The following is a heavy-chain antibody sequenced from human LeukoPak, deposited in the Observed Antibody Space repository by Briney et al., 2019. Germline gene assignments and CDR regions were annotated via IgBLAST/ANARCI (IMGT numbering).Heavy chain of an antibody. CDR3: ARDYYGSGWFGP. V-gene: IGHV3-21*01. CDR1: GFTFSGYR. J-gene: IGHJ5*02. D-gene: IGHD6-25*01. CDR2: ISSTSSYI. Sequence: VQPGGSLRLSCAASGFTFSGYRMSWVRQAPGEGLEWVSSISSTSSYIYYADSVEGRFTISRDNAKNSLYLQMNRLRAEDTAVYYCARDYYGSGWFGPCGQGTLVTVSS.